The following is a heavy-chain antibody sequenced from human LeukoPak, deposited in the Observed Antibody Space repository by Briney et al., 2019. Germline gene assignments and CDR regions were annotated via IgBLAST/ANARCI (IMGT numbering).Heavy chain of an antibody. Sequence: GGSLRLSCAASGFTFSSCAMRWVRQAPGKGLEWVSTITAGGATYFADSVKGRFTISRDNAKNSLYLQMNSLRAEDTAVYYCATFITGTTNDAFDIWGQGTMVTVSS. V-gene: IGHV3-23*01. CDR2: ITAGGAT. J-gene: IGHJ3*02. D-gene: IGHD1-20*01. CDR1: GFTFSSCA. CDR3: ATFITGTTNDAFDI.